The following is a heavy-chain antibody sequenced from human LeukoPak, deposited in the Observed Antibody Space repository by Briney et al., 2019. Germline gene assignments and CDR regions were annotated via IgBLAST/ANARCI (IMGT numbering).Heavy chain of an antibody. CDR3: ARGEIRGNYLDY. CDR1: GFTFSSYS. Sequence: GGSLRLSCAASGFTFSSYSMTWVRQAPGKGLEWVSYISSSGSTIYYADSVKGRFTISRDNAKNSLYLQMNSLRAEDTAVYYCARGEIRGNYLDYWGQGTLVTVSS. D-gene: IGHD6-13*01. J-gene: IGHJ4*02. CDR2: ISSSGSTI. V-gene: IGHV3-48*04.